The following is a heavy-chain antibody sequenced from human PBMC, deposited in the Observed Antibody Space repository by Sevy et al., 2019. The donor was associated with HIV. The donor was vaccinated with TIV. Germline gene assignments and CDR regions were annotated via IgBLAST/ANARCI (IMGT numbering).Heavy chain of an antibody. CDR1: EFTVSSKY. CDR3: ATTSTPLYYYALDV. CDR2: IYSGGNT. D-gene: IGHD3-16*01. Sequence: GGSLRLSCAASEFTVSSKYMSWVRQAPGKGLEWVSVIYSGGNTYYAASVKGRFTISRAISKNTLYLQMNSLRAEDTAIYYCATTSTPLYYYALDVWGQGTTVTVSS. V-gene: IGHV3-53*03. J-gene: IGHJ6*02.